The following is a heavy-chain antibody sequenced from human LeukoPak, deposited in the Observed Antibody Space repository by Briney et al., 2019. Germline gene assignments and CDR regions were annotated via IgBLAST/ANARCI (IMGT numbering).Heavy chain of an antibody. V-gene: IGHV4-61*01. CDR3: ARETITFGGVVYIDY. CDR1: GGSVSSGSYY. J-gene: IGHJ4*02. Sequence: SETLSLTCTVSGGSVSSGSYYWSWIRQPPGKGLEWIGYIYYSGSTNYNPSLKSRVTISVDTSKNQFSLKLSSVTAADTAVYYCARETITFGGVVYIDYWGQGTLVTVSS. D-gene: IGHD3-16*01. CDR2: IYYSGST.